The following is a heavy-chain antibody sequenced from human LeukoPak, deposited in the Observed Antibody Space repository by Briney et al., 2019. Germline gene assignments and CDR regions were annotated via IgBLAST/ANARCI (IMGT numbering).Heavy chain of an antibody. Sequence: SETLSLTCTVSGYSISSGYYWGWIRQPPGKGLEWIGSIYHSGSTYYNPSLKSRVTISVDTSKNQFSLKLSSVTAADTAVYYCARERGGAREPWFDPWGQGTLVTVSS. D-gene: IGHD1-26*01. CDR1: GYSISSGYY. V-gene: IGHV4-38-2*02. J-gene: IGHJ5*02. CDR3: ARERGGAREPWFDP. CDR2: IYHSGST.